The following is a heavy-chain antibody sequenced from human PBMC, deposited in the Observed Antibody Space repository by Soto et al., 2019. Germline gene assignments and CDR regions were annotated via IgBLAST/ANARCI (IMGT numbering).Heavy chain of an antibody. D-gene: IGHD3-16*01. CDR2: FDPEDGET. Sequence: ASVKVSCKVSGYTLTELSMHWVRQAPGKGLEWMGGFDPEDGETIYAQKFQGRVTMTEDTSTDTAYMELSSLRSEDTAVYYCAIFSPQLGDYVWGNFDYWGQGTLVTVSS. CDR1: GYTLTELS. J-gene: IGHJ4*02. V-gene: IGHV1-24*01. CDR3: AIFSPQLGDYVWGNFDY.